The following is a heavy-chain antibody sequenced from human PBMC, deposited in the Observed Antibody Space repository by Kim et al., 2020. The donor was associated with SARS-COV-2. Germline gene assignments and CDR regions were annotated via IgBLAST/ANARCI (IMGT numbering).Heavy chain of an antibody. J-gene: IGHJ4*02. CDR1: GFTFSSYE. CDR3: ARDTKYSTFDY. D-gene: IGHD6-6*01. CDR2: ISSSGSTI. Sequence: GGSLRLSCAASGFTFSSYEMNWVRQAPGKGLEWVSYISSSGSTIYYADSVKGRFTISRDNAKNSLYLQMNSLRAEDTAVYYCARDTKYSTFDYWGQGTLVIVSS. V-gene: IGHV3-48*03.